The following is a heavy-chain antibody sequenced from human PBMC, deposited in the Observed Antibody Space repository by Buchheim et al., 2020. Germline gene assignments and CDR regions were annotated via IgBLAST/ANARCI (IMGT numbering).Heavy chain of an antibody. CDR1: GFTFSSYA. Sequence: QVQLVESGGGVVQPGRSLRLSCAASGFTFSSYAMHWVRQAPGKGLEWVAVISYDGSNKYYADSVKGRFPISRDNSKNTLYLQMNSLRAEDTAVYYCARDSGLGELSFYYFDYWGQGTL. V-gene: IGHV3-30*04. D-gene: IGHD3-16*02. CDR2: ISYDGSNK. CDR3: ARDSGLGELSFYYFDY. J-gene: IGHJ4*02.